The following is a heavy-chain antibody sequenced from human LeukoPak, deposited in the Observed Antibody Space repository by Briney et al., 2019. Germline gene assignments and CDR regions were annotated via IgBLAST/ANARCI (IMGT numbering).Heavy chain of an antibody. CDR1: GFTFSTCG. Sequence: GGSLRLSCSASGFTFSTCGMHWFRQAPGKGRDYVSALSSNGGSTYYADSVKGRFTISRDNSKNTLYLQMSSLRAEDTAVYYCLKAGGGFYDYWGQGTLVTVSS. CDR3: LKAGGGFYDY. D-gene: IGHD3-16*01. V-gene: IGHV3-64D*06. J-gene: IGHJ4*02. CDR2: LSSNGGST.